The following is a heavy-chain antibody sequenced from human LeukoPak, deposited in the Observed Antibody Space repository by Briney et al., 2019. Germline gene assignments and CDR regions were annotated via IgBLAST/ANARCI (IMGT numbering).Heavy chain of an antibody. D-gene: IGHD2-15*01. CDR3: ASSLDCSGGSCYLGYFDY. J-gene: IGHJ4*02. CDR2: IYYSGST. Sequence: TSETLSLTCTVSGGSISSYYWNWIRQPPGKGLEWIGYIYYSGSTNYNPSLKSRVTISIDTSKNQFSLKLSSVTAADTAVYYCASSLDCSGGSCYLGYFDYWGQGTLVTVSS. CDR1: GGSISSYY. V-gene: IGHV4-59*08.